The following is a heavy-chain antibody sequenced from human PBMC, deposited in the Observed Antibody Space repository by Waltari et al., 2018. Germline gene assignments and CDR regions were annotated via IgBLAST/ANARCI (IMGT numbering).Heavy chain of an antibody. V-gene: IGHV5-51*01. D-gene: IGHD4-4*01. CDR1: GSSFTSYW. CDR3: ARRRNYPGGAMDV. J-gene: IGHJ6*02. Sequence: EVQLVQSGAAVKKPGESLKISCKDSGSSFTSYWIGWVRQMPGKGLEWMGIIYPGDSDTRYRPSFQGQVTISADKSISTAYLQWSSLKASDTAMYYCARRRNYPGGAMDVWGQGTTVTVSS. CDR2: IYPGDSDT.